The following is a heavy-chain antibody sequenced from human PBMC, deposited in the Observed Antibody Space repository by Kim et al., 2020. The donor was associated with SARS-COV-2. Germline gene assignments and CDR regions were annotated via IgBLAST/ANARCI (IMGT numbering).Heavy chain of an antibody. CDR3: ARGGAYSWAVYYYYYGMDV. J-gene: IGHJ6*02. CDR2: INPNSGGT. Sequence: ASVKVSCKASGYTFTGYYMHWVRQAPGQGLEWMGWINPNSGGTNYAQKFQGRVTMTRDTSISTAYMELSRLRSDDTAVYYCARGGAYSWAVYYYYYGMDVWGQGTTVTVSS. CDR1: GYTFTGYY. V-gene: IGHV1-2*02. D-gene: IGHD5-18*01.